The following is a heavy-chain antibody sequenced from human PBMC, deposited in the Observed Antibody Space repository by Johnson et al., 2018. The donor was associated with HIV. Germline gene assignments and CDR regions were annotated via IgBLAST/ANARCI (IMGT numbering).Heavy chain of an antibody. CDR3: VRPAAAGRDDAFDI. J-gene: IGHJ3*02. CDR2: IRNDGSNK. Sequence: QVQLVESGGGLVKPGGSLRLSCVASGLPLSNYGMHWVRQAPGKGLEWVAFIRNDGSNKYYADSVKGRFTISRDNSKNTLYLQMNSLRAEDTAVYYCVRPAAAGRDDAFDIWGQGTMVTVSS. D-gene: IGHD6-13*01. CDR1: GLPLSNYG. V-gene: IGHV3-30*02.